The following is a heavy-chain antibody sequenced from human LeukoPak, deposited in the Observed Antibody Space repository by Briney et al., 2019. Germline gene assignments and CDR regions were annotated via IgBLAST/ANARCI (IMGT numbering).Heavy chain of an antibody. CDR1: GGSISSGDYY. V-gene: IGHV4-30-4*08. D-gene: IGHD3-3*01. J-gene: IGHJ4*02. CDR2: IYYSGST. Sequence: SETLSLTCTVSGGSISSGDYYWSWIRQPPGKGLEWIGYIYYSGSTYYNPSLKSRVTISVDTSKNQFSLKLSSVTAADTAVYYCAGFRSGPPPQRGYWGQGTLVTVSS. CDR3: AGFRSGPPPQRGY.